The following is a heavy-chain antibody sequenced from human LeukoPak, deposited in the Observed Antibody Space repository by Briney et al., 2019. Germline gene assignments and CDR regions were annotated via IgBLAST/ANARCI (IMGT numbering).Heavy chain of an antibody. CDR1: GFTFSSYW. CDR2: INTDGSST. Sequence: GESLRLSCAASGFTFSSYWMHWVRQAPGKGLVWVSRINTDGSSTSYADSVKGRFTISRDNAKNTLYLQMNSPRAEDTAVYYCARDRSIFLNDFWSGSDWFDPWGQGTLVTVSS. CDR3: ARDRSIFLNDFWSGSDWFDP. V-gene: IGHV3-74*01. D-gene: IGHD3-3*01. J-gene: IGHJ5*02.